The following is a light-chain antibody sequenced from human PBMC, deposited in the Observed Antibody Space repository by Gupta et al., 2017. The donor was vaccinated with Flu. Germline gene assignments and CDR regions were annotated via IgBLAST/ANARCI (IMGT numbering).Light chain of an antibody. CDR3: QQYGSSRTWT. V-gene: IGKV3-20*01. J-gene: IGKJ1*01. Sequence: LTQSPGTLSLSPGERATLSCRASQSVSSSYLAWYQQKPGQAPRLLIYGASSRATGIPDRFSGSGSGTDFTLTISRLEPEDFAVYYCQQYGSSRTWTFGQGTKVEIK. CDR1: QSVSSSY. CDR2: GAS.